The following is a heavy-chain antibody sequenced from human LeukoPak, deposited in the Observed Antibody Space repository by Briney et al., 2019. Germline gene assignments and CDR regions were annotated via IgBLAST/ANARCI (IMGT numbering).Heavy chain of an antibody. CDR2: IWYDGSKT. Sequence: GGSLRLSCAASGFTFSTYGMHWVRQAPGKGLEWVAVIWYDGSKTYYADSVKGRFTISRDNSNNTLYLQMNSLRAEDTAVYYCARDNYGGDYWGQGTLVTVSS. D-gene: IGHD4-11*01. CDR1: GFTFSTYG. J-gene: IGHJ4*02. V-gene: IGHV3-33*01. CDR3: ARDNYGGDY.